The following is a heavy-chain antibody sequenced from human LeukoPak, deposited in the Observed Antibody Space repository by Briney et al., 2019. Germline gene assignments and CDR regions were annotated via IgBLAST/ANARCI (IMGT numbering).Heavy chain of an antibody. V-gene: IGHV3-30-3*01. Sequence: PGRSVRLSCAASGFTFSSYAMHWVRQAPGKGLEWVAVISYDGSNKYYADSVKGRFTISRDNSKNTLYLQMNSLRAEDTAVYYCARDSLLYYYDRGYFDYWGQGTLVTVSS. CDR1: GFTFSSYA. CDR2: ISYDGSNK. D-gene: IGHD3-22*01. J-gene: IGHJ4*02. CDR3: ARDSLLYYYDRGYFDY.